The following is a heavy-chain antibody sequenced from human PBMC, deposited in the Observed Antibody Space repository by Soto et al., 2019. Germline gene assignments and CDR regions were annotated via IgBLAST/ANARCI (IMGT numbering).Heavy chain of an antibody. CDR3: ASGGGYDFGDAFDI. V-gene: IGHV1-18*01. J-gene: IGHJ3*02. CDR2: ISAYNGNT. D-gene: IGHD5-12*01. CDR1: AYTFTSYI. Sequence: SFKISCKTSAYTFTSYITSCVRPSPEQGLEWMGWISAYNGNTNYAQKLQGRVTMTTDTSTSTGYMELRSLRSDDTVVYYCASGGGYDFGDAFDIWGKGTMVTVSS.